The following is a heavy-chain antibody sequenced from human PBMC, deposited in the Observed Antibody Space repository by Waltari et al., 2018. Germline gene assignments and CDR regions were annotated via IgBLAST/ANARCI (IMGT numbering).Heavy chain of an antibody. D-gene: IGHD1-26*01. CDR3: VRYVELDYYGMDV. Sequence: EVQLVESGGGLVKPGGSLRLSCAASGFTFSSYSMTWVRQAPGKGLEWVSSISSSSSYIYYADSVKGRFTISRDNAKNSLYLQMNSLRAEDTAVYYCVRYVELDYYGMDVWGQGTTVTVSS. CDR2: ISSSSSYI. J-gene: IGHJ6*02. CDR1: GFTFSSYS. V-gene: IGHV3-21*01.